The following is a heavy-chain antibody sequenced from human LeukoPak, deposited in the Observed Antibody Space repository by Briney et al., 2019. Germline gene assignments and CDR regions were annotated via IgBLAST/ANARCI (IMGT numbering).Heavy chain of an antibody. CDR1: GFTFSSYS. D-gene: IGHD6-13*01. Sequence: GGSLRLSCAASGFTFSSYSMNWVRQAPGKGLEWVSSISSSSSSYIYYADSVKGRFTISRDNAKNSLYLQMNSLRAEDTAVYYCARGGSSWYKDYFDYWGQGTLVTVSS. CDR2: ISSSSSSYI. V-gene: IGHV3-21*01. J-gene: IGHJ4*02. CDR3: ARGGSSWYKDYFDY.